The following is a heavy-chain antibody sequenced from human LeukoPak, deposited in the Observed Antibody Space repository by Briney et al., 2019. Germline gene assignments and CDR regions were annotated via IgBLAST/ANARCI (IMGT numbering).Heavy chain of an antibody. D-gene: IGHD2-21*01. CDR2: ISSSSSYI. J-gene: IGHJ4*02. V-gene: IGHV3-21*04. CDR1: GFTLSTYS. CDR3: AKAPVTTCSGAYCYPFDY. Sequence: GGSLRLSCAASGFTLSTYSMNWVRQAPGKGLEWVSSISSSSSYIYYADSLKGRFTISRDNAKKSLYLQMNRLRAEDAAVYYCAKAPVTTCSGAYCYPFDYWGQGTLVTVSS.